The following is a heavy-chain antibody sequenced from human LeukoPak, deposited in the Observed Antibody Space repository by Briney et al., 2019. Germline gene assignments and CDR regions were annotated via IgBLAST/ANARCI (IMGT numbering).Heavy chain of an antibody. CDR2: IYTSGST. CDR3: AREGCSSTSCYRLTDAFDI. J-gene: IGHJ3*02. CDR1: GGSISSGSYY. D-gene: IGHD2-2*01. V-gene: IGHV4-61*02. Sequence: PSQTLSLTCTVSGGSISSGSYYWSWIRQPAGKGLEWIGRIYTSGSTNYNPSLKSRVTISVDTSKNQFSLKLSSVTAADTAVYYCAREGCSSTSCYRLTDAFDIWGQGTMVTVSS.